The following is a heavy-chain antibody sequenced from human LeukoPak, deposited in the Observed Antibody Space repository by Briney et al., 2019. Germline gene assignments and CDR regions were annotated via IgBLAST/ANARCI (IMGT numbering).Heavy chain of an antibody. J-gene: IGHJ4*02. D-gene: IGHD1-26*01. CDR2: ISSSGTS. V-gene: IGHV4-39*01. Sequence: SQTLSLTCAVAGGSITATDFDWAWIREPPGQALEWIATISSSGTSYYNPYFMSRVTISVDTSKNQFSLDVTSVTAADTGLFYCARFKGGTGFDYWGRGVLVIVS. CDR3: ARFKGGTGFDY. CDR1: GGSITATDFD.